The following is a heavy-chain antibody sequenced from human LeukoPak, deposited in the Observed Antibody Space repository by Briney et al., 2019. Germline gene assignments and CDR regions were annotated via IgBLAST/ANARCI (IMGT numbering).Heavy chain of an antibody. CDR2: IYTSGRT. J-gene: IGHJ6*02. CDR1: GGSISSYY. V-gene: IGHV4-4*07. D-gene: IGHD2-2*01. Sequence: SETLSLTCTGSGGSISSYYWIWIRQAAGNGLEWFGRIYTSGRTNDKRSLKRRVFMLVDTARKQFFLMLSFVTAADAAFYYCGRDVLVPASSPQHYYYYGMNVCGQGNTATVT. CDR3: GRDVLVPASSPQHYYYYGMNV.